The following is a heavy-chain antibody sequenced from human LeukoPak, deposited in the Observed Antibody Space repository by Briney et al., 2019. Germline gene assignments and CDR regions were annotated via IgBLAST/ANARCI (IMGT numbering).Heavy chain of an antibody. CDR3: AELGITMIGGV. CDR1: RFTFSSYS. CDR2: ISSSSSYI. J-gene: IGHJ6*04. V-gene: IGHV3-21*01. Sequence: GGSLRLSCAASRFTFSSYSMNWVRQAPGKGLEWVSSISSSSSYIYYADSVKGRFTISRDNAKHSLYLQMNSLRAEDTAVYYCAELGITMIGGVWGKGTTVTISS. D-gene: IGHD3-10*02.